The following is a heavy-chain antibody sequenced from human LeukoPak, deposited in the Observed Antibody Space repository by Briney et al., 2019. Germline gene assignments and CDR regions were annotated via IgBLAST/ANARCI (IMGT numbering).Heavy chain of an antibody. CDR3: ATDRSGYDLGYYGLDV. CDR2: FDPEDEEI. CDR1: GNPLSEVS. Sequence: ASVKVSCKVSGNPLSEVSLHWVPQAPGKGREWMGGFDPEDEEIIYAPKFQARVTLTADESTNTVFMRLTSLRSDDTAVYYCATDRSGYDLGYYGLDVWGRGTTVTVS. J-gene: IGHJ6*02. D-gene: IGHD5-12*01. V-gene: IGHV1-24*01.